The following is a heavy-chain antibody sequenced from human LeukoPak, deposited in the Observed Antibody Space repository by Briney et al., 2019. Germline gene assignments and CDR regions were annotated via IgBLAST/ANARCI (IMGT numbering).Heavy chain of an antibody. Sequence: GGSLRLSCAASGFTFSRYSMNWVRQAPGKGLEWVANIKQDGSEKYYVDSVKGRFTISRDNAKNSLYLQMNSLRAEDTAVYYCARAGGYNYLFDYWGQGTLVTVSS. V-gene: IGHV3-7*01. J-gene: IGHJ4*02. CDR2: IKQDGSEK. D-gene: IGHD5-24*01. CDR1: GFTFSRYS. CDR3: ARAGGYNYLFDY.